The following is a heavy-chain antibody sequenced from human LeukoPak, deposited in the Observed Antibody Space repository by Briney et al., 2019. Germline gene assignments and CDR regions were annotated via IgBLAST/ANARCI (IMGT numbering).Heavy chain of an antibody. V-gene: IGHV3-23*01. CDR3: AKDGTPYYDRGYYMDV. J-gene: IGHJ6*03. Sequence: GGSLRLSCAASGFTFSSYAMSWVRQAPGKGLEWVSAISGSGGSTYYADSVKGRFTISRDNSKNTLYLQMNSLRAEDTAVYYCAKDGTPYYDRGYYMDVWGKGTTVTVSS. CDR1: GFTFSSYA. D-gene: IGHD3-22*01. CDR2: ISGSGGST.